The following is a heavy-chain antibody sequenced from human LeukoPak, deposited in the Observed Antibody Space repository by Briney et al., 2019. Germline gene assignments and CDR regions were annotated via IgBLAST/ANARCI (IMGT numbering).Heavy chain of an antibody. J-gene: IGHJ4*02. V-gene: IGHV1-69*05. D-gene: IGHD2-2*01. CDR1: GGTFSSYA. CDR2: IIPIFGTA. CDR3: ARGGGCSSTSCYP. Sequence: SVKVSCKASGGTFSSYAISWVRQAPGQGLEWMGGIIPIFGTANYAQKFQGRVTITTDESTSTAYMELSRLRSEDTAVYYCARGGGCSSTSCYPWGQGTLVTVSS.